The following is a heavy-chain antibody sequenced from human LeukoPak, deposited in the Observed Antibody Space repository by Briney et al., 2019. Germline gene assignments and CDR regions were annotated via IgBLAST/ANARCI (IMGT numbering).Heavy chain of an antibody. Sequence: SETLSLTCTVSGGSISSYYWSWIRQPPGKGLEWIGYIYYSGSTNYNPSLKSRVTISVDTSKNRFSLKLSSVTAADTAVYYCARDKKGGYKGDAFDIWGQGTMVTVSS. CDR1: GGSISSYY. J-gene: IGHJ3*02. CDR2: IYYSGST. CDR3: ARDKKGGYKGDAFDI. D-gene: IGHD5-24*01. V-gene: IGHV4-59*01.